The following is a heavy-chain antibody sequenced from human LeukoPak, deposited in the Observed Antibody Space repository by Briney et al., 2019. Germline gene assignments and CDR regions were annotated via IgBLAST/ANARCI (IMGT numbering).Heavy chain of an antibody. CDR2: ISWNSGSI. CDR3: AKSRYCSSTSCYLPQTDFDY. CDR1: GFTFDDYA. D-gene: IGHD2-2*01. J-gene: IGHJ4*02. Sequence: GGSLRLSCAASGFTFDDYAMHWVRQAPGKGLEWVSGISWNSGSIGYADSVKGRFTIYRDNAKNSLYLQMNSLRAEDTALYYCAKSRYCSSTSCYLPQTDFDYWGQGTLVTVSS. V-gene: IGHV3-9*01.